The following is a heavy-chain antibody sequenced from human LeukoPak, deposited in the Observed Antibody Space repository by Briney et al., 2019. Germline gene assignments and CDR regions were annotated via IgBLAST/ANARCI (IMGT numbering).Heavy chain of an antibody. CDR2: INHSGST. V-gene: IGHV4-34*01. D-gene: IGHD6-19*01. CDR1: GGSFSGYY. J-gene: IGHJ4*02. CDR3: ARILDSAWGELGY. Sequence: SETLSLTCAVYGGSFSGYYWSWIRQPPGKGLEWIGEINHSGSTNYNPSLKSRVTISVDTSKNQFSLKLRSVTAADTAVYYCARILDSAWGELGYWGQGTLVTVSS.